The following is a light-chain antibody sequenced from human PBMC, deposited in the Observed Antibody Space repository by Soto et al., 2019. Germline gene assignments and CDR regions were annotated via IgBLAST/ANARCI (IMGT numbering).Light chain of an antibody. CDR2: EVS. CDR3: SSYTSRTTPV. V-gene: IGLV2-14*01. CDR1: SSDVGGYAY. J-gene: IGLJ2*01. Sequence: QSALTQPSSVSGSPGQTITISCTGTSSDVGGYAYVSWYQQYPGQVPKLVISEVSNRPSGVSHRFSGSRSGNTASLTISGLQAEDEADYHCSSYTSRTTPVFGGGTKLTV.